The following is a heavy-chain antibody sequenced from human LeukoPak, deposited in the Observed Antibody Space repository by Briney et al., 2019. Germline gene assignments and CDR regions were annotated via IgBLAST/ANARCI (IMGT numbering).Heavy chain of an antibody. J-gene: IGHJ4*02. Sequence: PGGSLRLSCAVSGFSFSAAWMNWVRQAPGKGLEWVANINPDVSVTTYVDSVKGRFTISRDNAKNSLYLQMNSLRAEDTAVYYCGREQWLQPDYWGQGTLVTVSS. D-gene: IGHD5-24*01. CDR1: GFSFSAAW. CDR3: GREQWLQPDY. CDR2: INPDVSVT. V-gene: IGHV3-7*04.